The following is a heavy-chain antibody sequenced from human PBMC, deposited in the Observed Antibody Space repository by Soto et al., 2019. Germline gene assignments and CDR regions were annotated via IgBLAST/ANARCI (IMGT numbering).Heavy chain of an antibody. V-gene: IGHV3-23*01. CDR3: ARDAIAMVRGTNNWFDH. Sequence: EVQLLESGGGLVQPGGSLRLSCAASGFTFSNHAMSWVRQAPGKGLEWVSAISGNGISTYYADSVRGRFTISRDNSKNTLYLQMNRLRADDTAVYYCARDAIAMVRGTNNWFDHLGQGTLVTVTT. D-gene: IGHD3-10*01. CDR1: GFTFSNHA. J-gene: IGHJ5*02. CDR2: ISGNGIST.